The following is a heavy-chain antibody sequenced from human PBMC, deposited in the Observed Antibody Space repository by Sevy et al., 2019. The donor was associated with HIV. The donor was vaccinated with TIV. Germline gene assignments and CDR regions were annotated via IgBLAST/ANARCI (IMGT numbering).Heavy chain of an antibody. J-gene: IGHJ6*02. V-gene: IGHV3-30*04. CDR3: ARDDYYDSSGYYYDYYYGMDV. D-gene: IGHD3-22*01. CDR2: ISYDGSNK. Sequence: GGSLRLSCAASGFTFSSYAMHWVRQAPGKGLEWVAVISYDGSNKYYADSVKGRFTISRDNSKNTLYLQMNSLRAGDTAVYYCARDDYYDSSGYYYDYYYGMDVWGQGTTVTVSS. CDR1: GFTFSSYA.